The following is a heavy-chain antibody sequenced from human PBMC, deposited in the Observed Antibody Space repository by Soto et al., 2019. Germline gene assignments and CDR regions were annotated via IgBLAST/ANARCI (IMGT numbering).Heavy chain of an antibody. V-gene: IGHV3-21*01. Sequence: GGSLRLSCAASGFTFSSYSMNWVRQASGKGLEWVSSISSSSSYIYYADSVKGRFTISRDNAKNSLYLQMNSLRAEDTAVYYCARVGERWLQFLSYWGQGTLVTVSS. CDR3: ARVGERWLQFLSY. CDR1: GFTFSSYS. D-gene: IGHD5-12*01. J-gene: IGHJ4*02. CDR2: ISSSSSYI.